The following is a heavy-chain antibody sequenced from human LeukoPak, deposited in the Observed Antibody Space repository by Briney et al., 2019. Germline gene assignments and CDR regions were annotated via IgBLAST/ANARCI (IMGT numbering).Heavy chain of an antibody. Sequence: GASVKVSCKASGGTFRNYAISWVRQAPGQGLEWMGGIIPTFGTADYAQKFQGRVTMTTDTSTSTAYMELRSLRSDDTAVYYCARDLYSRRMNYYGSGSYFAYWGQGTLVTVSS. D-gene: IGHD3-10*01. J-gene: IGHJ4*02. CDR2: IIPTFGTA. CDR3: ARDLYSRRMNYYGSGSYFAY. V-gene: IGHV1-69*05. CDR1: GGTFRNYA.